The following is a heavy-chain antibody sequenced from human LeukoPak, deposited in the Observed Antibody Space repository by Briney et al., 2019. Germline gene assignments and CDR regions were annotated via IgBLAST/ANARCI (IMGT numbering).Heavy chain of an antibody. J-gene: IGHJ3*02. Sequence: GGSLRLSCAASGFTFDDYTMHWVRQAPGKGLEWVSLISWDGGSTYYADSVEGRFTISRDNGKNSLYLQMNSLRTEDTALYYCAKDITPLQFVGSAFDIWGQGTMVTVSS. CDR3: AKDITPLQFVGSAFDI. CDR2: ISWDGGST. D-gene: IGHD5-24*01. CDR1: GFTFDDYT. V-gene: IGHV3-43*01.